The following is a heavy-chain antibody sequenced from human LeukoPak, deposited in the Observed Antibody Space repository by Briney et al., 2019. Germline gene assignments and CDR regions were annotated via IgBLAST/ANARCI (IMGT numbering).Heavy chain of an antibody. J-gene: IGHJ4*02. CDR2: ISAYNDNA. V-gene: IGHV1-18*01. Sequence: GASVKVSCKASGYSFTNYGISWVRQAPGQGLEWMGWISAYNDNAHYAHGLEGRVTMTSETSTRTAYMELRSLRSDDTAVYYCARSTLGIEFDYWGQGSLVTVSS. CDR1: GYSFTNYG. CDR3: ARSTLGIEFDY. D-gene: IGHD7-27*01.